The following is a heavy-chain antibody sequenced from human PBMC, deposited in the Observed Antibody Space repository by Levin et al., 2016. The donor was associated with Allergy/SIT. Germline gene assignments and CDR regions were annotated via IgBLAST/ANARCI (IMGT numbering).Heavy chain of an antibody. D-gene: IGHD3-10*01. CDR3: THRRGSQGMDV. J-gene: IGHJ6*02. V-gene: IGHV3-49*02. CDR2: IRSKAYGGTT. Sequence: WIRQPPGKGLEWVGFIRSKAYGGTTEYAASVKGRFTISRDDSKSIAYLQMNSLKTEDTAVYYCTHRRGSQGMDVWGQGTTVTVSS.